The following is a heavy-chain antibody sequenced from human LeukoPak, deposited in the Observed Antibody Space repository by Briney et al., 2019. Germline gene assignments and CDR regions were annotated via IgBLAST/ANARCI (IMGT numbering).Heavy chain of an antibody. J-gene: IGHJ3*02. CDR1: GGSISSYY. D-gene: IGHD3-22*01. Sequence: SETLSLTCTVSGGSISSYYWSWIRQPPGKGLEWIGYIYYSGSTNYNPSLKGRVTISVDTTKNQFSLKLSSVTAADTAVYCCARMFDYYDSSGYRDAFDIWGQGTMVTVSS. CDR3: ARMFDYYDSSGYRDAFDI. CDR2: IYYSGST. V-gene: IGHV4-59*01.